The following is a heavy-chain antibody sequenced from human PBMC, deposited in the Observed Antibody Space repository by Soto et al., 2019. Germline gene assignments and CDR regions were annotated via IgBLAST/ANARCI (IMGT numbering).Heavy chain of an antibody. J-gene: IGHJ4*02. Sequence: QVQLQESGPGLVKPSETLSLTCTISGGSISSSSYYWGWIRQPPGKGLEWIASIYYTGDTYYNTSLKGRVTISADTSKKQFSLELRSVTAADTAVYYCARRRYGMATNIWGQGTLVTVSS. CDR3: ARRRYGMATNI. CDR1: GGSISSSSYY. D-gene: IGHD5-12*01. CDR2: IYYTGDT. V-gene: IGHV4-39*01.